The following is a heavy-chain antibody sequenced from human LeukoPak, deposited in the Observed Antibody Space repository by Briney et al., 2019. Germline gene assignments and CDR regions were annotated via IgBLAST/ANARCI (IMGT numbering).Heavy chain of an antibody. D-gene: IGHD3-3*01. CDR1: GDSISTGDYY. Sequence: SQTLSLTCTVSGDSISTGDYYWGWIRQPPGKGLEWIGSIYYSGSTYYNPSLKSRVTISVDTSKNQFSLKLSSVTAADTAVYYCARHDKIFGVVIPPSFDYWGQGTLVTVSS. CDR3: ARHDKIFGVVIPPSFDY. J-gene: IGHJ4*02. CDR2: IYYSGST. V-gene: IGHV4-39*01.